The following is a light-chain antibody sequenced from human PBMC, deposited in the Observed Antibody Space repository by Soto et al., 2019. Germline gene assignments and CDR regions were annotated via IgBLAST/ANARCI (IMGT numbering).Light chain of an antibody. J-gene: IGKJ5*01. V-gene: IGKV3-11*01. CDR3: KQRSNWPIT. Sequence: EIVMTQSPATLSVSPGESATLSCRASQSVSSYLAWYQQKPGQAPRLLIYDASNRATGIQARFSGSGSGTDFTLTISSLEPEDFAVYYCKQRSNWPITFGQGTRLEIK. CDR1: QSVSSY. CDR2: DAS.